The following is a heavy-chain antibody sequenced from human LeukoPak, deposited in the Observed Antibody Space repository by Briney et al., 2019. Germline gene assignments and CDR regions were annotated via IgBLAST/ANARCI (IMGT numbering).Heavy chain of an antibody. CDR2: IRYDGSNK. J-gene: IGHJ4*02. CDR1: GFTFSSYG. Sequence: PGGSLRLSCAASGFTFSSYGMHWVRQAPGKGLEWVAFIRYDGSNKYYADSVKGRFTISRDNSKNTLYLQMNSLRAEDTAVYYCARAPRGRDGCNPYYWGQGTLVTFSS. D-gene: IGHD5-24*01. V-gene: IGHV3-30*02. CDR3: ARAPRGRDGCNPYY.